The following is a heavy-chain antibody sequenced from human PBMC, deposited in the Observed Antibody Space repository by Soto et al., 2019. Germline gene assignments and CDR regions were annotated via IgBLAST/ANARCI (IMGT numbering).Heavy chain of an antibody. J-gene: IGHJ4*02. CDR3: ARDAPPDDY. CDR2: ISSSSSTI. V-gene: IGHV3-48*01. CDR1: GFTFSSYS. Sequence: EVQLVESGGGLVQPGGSLRLSCAASGFTFSSYSMNWVRQAPGKGLEWVSYISSSSSTIYYADSVKGRFTISRGNAKNSLYLQMNSLSAEDTAVYYCARDAPPDDYWGQGTLVTVSS.